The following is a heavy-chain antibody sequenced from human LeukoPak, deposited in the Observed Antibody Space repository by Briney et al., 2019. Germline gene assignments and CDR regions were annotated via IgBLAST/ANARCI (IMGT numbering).Heavy chain of an antibody. Sequence: ASVKVSCKASGYTFTSYGISWVRQAPGQGLEWMGWISAYNGNTNYAQKLQGRVTMTPDTSTSTAYMELRSLRSDDTAVYYCAAAFTVASPFDYWGQGTLVTVSS. CDR1: GYTFTSYG. V-gene: IGHV1-18*01. CDR2: ISAYNGNT. J-gene: IGHJ4*02. D-gene: IGHD4-23*01. CDR3: AAAFTVASPFDY.